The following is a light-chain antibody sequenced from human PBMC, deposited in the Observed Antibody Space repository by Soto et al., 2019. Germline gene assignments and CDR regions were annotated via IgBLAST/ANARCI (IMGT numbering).Light chain of an antibody. Sequence: EIVMTQSPVTLSVSPGERATLSCRASQSVRSNLAWYQQKPGQAPSLLIYGAFTRATGIPARFSGTGSGTEFTLTISSLQSEDFAVYYCQQRASLFTFGGGTKVDIK. CDR1: QSVRSN. CDR3: QQRASLFT. CDR2: GAF. V-gene: IGKV3-15*01. J-gene: IGKJ4*01.